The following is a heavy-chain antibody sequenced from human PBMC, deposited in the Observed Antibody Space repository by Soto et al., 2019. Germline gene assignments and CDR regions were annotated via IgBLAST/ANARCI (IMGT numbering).Heavy chain of an antibody. CDR1: GYSFSGYY. Sequence: ASVKGAXKASGYSFSGYYVHWVRQANGQGLEWMGWINPNSGGTNYAQKFRGWVTMTRDTSISTAYMELSRLRSDDTAVYYCARGDRDSSSWYPDYYYYYGMDVWGQGTTVTVSS. V-gene: IGHV1-2*04. CDR3: ARGDRDSSSWYPDYYYYYGMDV. D-gene: IGHD6-13*01. J-gene: IGHJ6*02. CDR2: INPNSGGT.